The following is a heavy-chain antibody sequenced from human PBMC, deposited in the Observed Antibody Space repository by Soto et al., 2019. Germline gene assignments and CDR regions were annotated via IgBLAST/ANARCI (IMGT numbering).Heavy chain of an antibody. CDR2: INDRGSI. D-gene: IGHD3-9*01. CDR1: GGSFSGYY. J-gene: IGHJ2*01. CDR3: ARESHDILTGPPWVWYFDL. V-gene: IGHV4-34*01. Sequence: LQQWGAGPLRPLETLSLTCXXXGGSFSGYYWAXXXXXXXXXLEWIGEINDRGSINYNPSLKSRVSISVDTSKNHYSLNLRSVTAADTAVYYCARESHDILTGPPWVWYFDLWGRGTLVTVSS.